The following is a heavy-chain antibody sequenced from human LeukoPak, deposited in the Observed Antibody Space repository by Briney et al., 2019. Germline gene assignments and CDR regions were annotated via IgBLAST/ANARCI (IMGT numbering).Heavy chain of an antibody. CDR2: ISGSGGST. CDR3: AKDQSSARYSSSWYYDY. Sequence: GRSLRLSCAASGFTFSSYAMSWVRQAPGKGLEWVPAISGSGGSTYYADSVKGRFTISRDNSKNTLYLQMNSLRAEDTAVYYCAKDQSSARYSSSWYYDYWGQGTLVTVSS. CDR1: GFTFSSYA. V-gene: IGHV3-23*01. D-gene: IGHD6-13*01. J-gene: IGHJ4*02.